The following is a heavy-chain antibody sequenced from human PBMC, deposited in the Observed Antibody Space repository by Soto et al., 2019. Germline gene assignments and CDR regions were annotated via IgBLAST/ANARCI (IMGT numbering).Heavy chain of an antibody. CDR3: VRARANSYGYFDY. V-gene: IGHV3-74*01. CDR1: GFALSNYW. Sequence: HPGGSLRLSCGGSGFALSNYWMHWVRQAAGKGLVWVSRISPDGRSTSYADSVKGRFTISRDSAKNTLYLQMNSLRDDDTSVFYCVRARANSYGYFDYWGQGVLVTVSS. D-gene: IGHD3-10*01. J-gene: IGHJ4*02. CDR2: ISPDGRST.